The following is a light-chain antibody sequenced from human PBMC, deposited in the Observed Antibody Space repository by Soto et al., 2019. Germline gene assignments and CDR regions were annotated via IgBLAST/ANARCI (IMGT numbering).Light chain of an antibody. J-gene: IGLJ2*01. CDR2: LDSDGSH. V-gene: IGLV4-69*01. CDR1: SGHSSYA. Sequence: QPVLTQSPSASASLGASVKLTCTLSSGHSSYAIAWHQQQPEKGPRYLMKLDSDGSHTKGDAIPDRFSGPSSGAERYLTISSLQSVDEADYYCQTWGTGIHVVFGGGTKVTVL. CDR3: QTWGTGIHVV.